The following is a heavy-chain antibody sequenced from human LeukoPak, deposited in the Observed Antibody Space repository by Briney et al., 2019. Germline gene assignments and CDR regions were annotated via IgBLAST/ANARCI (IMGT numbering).Heavy chain of an antibody. V-gene: IGHV6-1*01. CDR1: GDSVSSNSAA. Sequence: SQTLSLTCAISGDSVSSNSAAWNWIRQSPSRGLEWLGRTYYRSKWYNDYAVSVKSRITINPDTSKNQFSLQLNSVTAADTAVYYCARGVTLIVVVIHDWYFDLWGRGTVFTVSS. D-gene: IGHD3-22*01. CDR3: ARGVTLIVVVIHDWYFDL. J-gene: IGHJ2*01. CDR2: TYYRSKWYN.